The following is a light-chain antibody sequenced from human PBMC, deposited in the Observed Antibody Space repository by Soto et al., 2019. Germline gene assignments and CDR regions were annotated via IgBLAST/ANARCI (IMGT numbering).Light chain of an antibody. Sequence: DIQMTQSPSSLSASVGDRVTITCRASQSIRSYLNWYQQKPGKAPKLLIYAASGSQTGVPSRFSGSGSGTDFTLSISSLQREDFATYYCQQSYITPPGTFGQGTKVDIK. CDR2: AAS. CDR3: QQSYITPPGT. V-gene: IGKV1-39*01. J-gene: IGKJ1*01. CDR1: QSIRSY.